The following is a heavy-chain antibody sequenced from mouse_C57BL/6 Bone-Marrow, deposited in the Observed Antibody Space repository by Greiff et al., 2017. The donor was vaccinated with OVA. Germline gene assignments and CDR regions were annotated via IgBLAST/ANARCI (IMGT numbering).Heavy chain of an antibody. CDR3: ARHTTVVAHWYFDV. CDR1: GYTFTDYN. V-gene: IGHV1-22*01. J-gene: IGHJ1*03. CDR2: INPNNGGT. Sequence: EVQLQQSGPELVKPGASVKMSCKASGYTFTDYNMHWVKQSHGKSLEWIGYINPNNGGTSYNQKFKGKATLTVNKSSSTAYMELRSLTSEDSAVYYCARHTTVVAHWYFDVWGKGTTVTVSS. D-gene: IGHD1-1*01.